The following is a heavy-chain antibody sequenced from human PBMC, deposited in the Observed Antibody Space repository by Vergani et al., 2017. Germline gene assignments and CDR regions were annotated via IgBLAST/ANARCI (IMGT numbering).Heavy chain of an antibody. CDR2: IYYSGST. CDR1: GGSISSSSYY. CDR3: ARKSGGYYSPVDY. V-gene: IGHV4-39*07. D-gene: IGHD1-26*01. J-gene: IGHJ4*02. Sequence: QLQLQESGPGLVKPSETLSLTCTVSGGSISSSSYYWGWIRQPPGKGLEWIGSIYYSGSTYYNPSLKSRVTISVDTSKNQFSLKLSSVTAADTAVYYCARKSGGYYSPVDYWGQGTLVTVSS.